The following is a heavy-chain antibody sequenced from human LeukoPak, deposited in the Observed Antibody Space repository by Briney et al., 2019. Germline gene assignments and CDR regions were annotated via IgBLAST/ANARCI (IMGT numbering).Heavy chain of an antibody. CDR2: TYSGGST. J-gene: IGHJ4*02. CDR3: ARMSGYYYPRYFDY. Sequence: PGGSLRLSCAASGFTVSSNYMSWVRQAPGKGLEWFSVTYSGGSTYYADFVKGRFTISRDNSKSTLYLQMNSLRAEDTAVYYCARMSGYYYPRYFDYWGQGTLVTVSS. V-gene: IGHV3-66*01. D-gene: IGHD3-22*01. CDR1: GFTVSSNY.